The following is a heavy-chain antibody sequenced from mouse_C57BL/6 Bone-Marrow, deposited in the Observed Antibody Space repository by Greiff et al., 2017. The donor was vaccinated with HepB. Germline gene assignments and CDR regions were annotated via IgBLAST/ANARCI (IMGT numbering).Heavy chain of an antibody. CDR1: GFNIKDYY. J-gene: IGHJ1*03. Sequence: VQLQQSGAELVRPGASVKLSCTASGFNIKDYYMHWVKQRPEQGLVWIGRIDPEDGDTEYAPKFQGKATMTADTSSNTAYLQLSSLTSEDTAVYYCTPYYYGSSYGYFDVWGTGTTVTVSS. D-gene: IGHD1-1*01. V-gene: IGHV14-1*01. CDR3: TPYYYGSSYGYFDV. CDR2: IDPEDGDT.